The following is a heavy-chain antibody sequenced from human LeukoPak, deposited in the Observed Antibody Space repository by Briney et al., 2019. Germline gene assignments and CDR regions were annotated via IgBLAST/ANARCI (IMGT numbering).Heavy chain of an antibody. CDR3: ARNRGYTYDYDSFDP. J-gene: IGHJ5*02. D-gene: IGHD5-18*01. V-gene: IGHV3-30*19. Sequence: PGGSLRLSCAASGFTFSSYGMYWVRQAPGKGLECVAFITYDGSEMYYADSVKGRFTISRDNSRDTLYLQVNSLRGDDTAIYYCARNRGYTYDYDSFDPGGQGTLDTVSS. CDR2: ITYDGSEM. CDR1: GFTFSSYG.